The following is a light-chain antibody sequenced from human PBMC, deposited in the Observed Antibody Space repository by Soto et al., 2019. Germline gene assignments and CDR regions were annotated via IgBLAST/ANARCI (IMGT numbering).Light chain of an antibody. J-gene: IGKJ5*01. CDR2: KAS. Sequence: DIQMTQTLSTLSASVGDRVTITCRASQNINSWLAWYQQKPGKAPKLLIYKASSLESGVPSRFSGSGSGTEFTLTISSLQPDYFAAYYCQQYEIYPITFGQGTRLEIK. CDR3: QQYEIYPIT. CDR1: QNINSW. V-gene: IGKV1-5*03.